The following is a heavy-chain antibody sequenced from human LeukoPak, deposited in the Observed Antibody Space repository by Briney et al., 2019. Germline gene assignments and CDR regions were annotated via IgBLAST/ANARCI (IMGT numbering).Heavy chain of an antibody. J-gene: IGHJ6*03. CDR2: INPSGGST. CDR1: GYTFTSYY. V-gene: IGHV1-46*03. CDR3: ARDGKVVYYYYYYMDV. D-gene: IGHD2-15*01. Sequence: ASVKVSCKASGYTFTSYYMHWVRQAPGQGLEWMGIINPSGGSTCYAQKFQGRVTMTRDTSTSTVYMELSSLRSEDTAVYYCARDGKVVYYYYYYMDVWGKGTTVTVSS.